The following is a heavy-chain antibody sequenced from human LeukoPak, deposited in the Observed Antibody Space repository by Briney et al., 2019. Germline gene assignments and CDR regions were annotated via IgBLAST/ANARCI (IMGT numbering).Heavy chain of an antibody. CDR2: IYYSGST. D-gene: IGHD4-17*01. CDR3: TRHLPDYGYTWDYYYYMAV. J-gene: IGHJ6*03. CDR1: GGSISSSSYY. Sequence: SETLSLTCTVSGGSISSSSYYWGWIRQPPGKGLEWIGSIYYSGSTYYNPSLKRRVTISVDTSKNQFSLKLISVTAADTPVYYCTRHLPDYGYTWDYYYYMAVWGKGTTVTISS. V-gene: IGHV4-39*07.